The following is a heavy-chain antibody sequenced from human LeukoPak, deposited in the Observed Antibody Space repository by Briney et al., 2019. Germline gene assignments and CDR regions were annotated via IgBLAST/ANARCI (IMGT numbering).Heavy chain of an antibody. J-gene: IGHJ4*02. Sequence: SETLSLTCDVSGCSISSGHYWGWIRQSPGKGLEWIASMYNSGSTYFKSSLKSRVTISLDTPKNQFSLTLNSVTAADTAVYYCARHVYGRHQLQAYHFDYWGQGILVTVSS. CDR1: GCSISSGHY. D-gene: IGHD2-2*01. CDR2: MYNSGST. CDR3: ARHVYGRHQLQAYHFDY. V-gene: IGHV4-38-2*01.